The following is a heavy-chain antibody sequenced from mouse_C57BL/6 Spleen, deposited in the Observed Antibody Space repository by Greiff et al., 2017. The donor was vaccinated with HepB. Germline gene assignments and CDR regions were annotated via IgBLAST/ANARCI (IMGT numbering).Heavy chain of an antibody. CDR1: GFTFSNYW. CDR2: IRLKSDNYAT. CDR3: SSGDYYVFAY. Sequence: EVMLVESGGGLVQPGGSMKLSCVASGFTFSNYWMNWVRQSPEKGLEWVAQIRLKSDNYATHFAESVKGRFTISRDDSKSSVYLQMNNLRAVDTGIYYCSSGDYYVFAYWGQGTLVTVSA. J-gene: IGHJ3*01. D-gene: IGHD1-1*01. V-gene: IGHV6-3*01.